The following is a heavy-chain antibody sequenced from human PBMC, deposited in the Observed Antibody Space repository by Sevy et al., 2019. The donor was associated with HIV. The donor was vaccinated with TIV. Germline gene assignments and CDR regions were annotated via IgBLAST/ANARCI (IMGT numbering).Heavy chain of an antibody. CDR1: GGSINRSSYY. J-gene: IGHJ4*02. V-gene: IGHV4-39*01. CDR2: IHSGGNA. Sequence: SENLSLTCTVSGGSINRSSYYWGWIRQPPGKGLEWIASIHSGGNAYYNPSLKSRVTVSVDTSKNQVSLKRTSVTAADTAVYYCARQGGSCKSGPCYTFFDFWGQGTLVTVSS. CDR3: ARQGGSCKSGPCYTFFDF. D-gene: IGHD2-8*02.